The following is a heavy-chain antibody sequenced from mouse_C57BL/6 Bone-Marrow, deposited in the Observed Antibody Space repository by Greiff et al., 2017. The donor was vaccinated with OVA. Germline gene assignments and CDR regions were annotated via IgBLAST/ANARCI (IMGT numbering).Heavy chain of an antibody. CDR2: TFYSGIT. CDR1: GFSINSDCY. V-gene: IGHV3-3*01. Sequence: EVKLVESGPSLVRPSQTLSLTCTVTGFSINSDCYWIWVRQFPGNKLEYIVYTFYSGITYYNPSLESRTYITRDTSKNQFALKLSSVATEDTAAYYRARAGSSYCYFEVWGTGTTVTVAS. CDR3: ARAGSSYCYFEV. J-gene: IGHJ1*03. D-gene: IGHD1-1*01.